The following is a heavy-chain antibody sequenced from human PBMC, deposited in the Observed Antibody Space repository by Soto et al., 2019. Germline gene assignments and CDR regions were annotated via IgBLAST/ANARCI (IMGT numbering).Heavy chain of an antibody. CDR2: ISYDGRDI. D-gene: IGHD3-22*01. CDR1: GFIFSTYG. V-gene: IGHV3-30*18. Sequence: QVQLVESGGGVVQPGRSLRLSCAASGFIFSTYGRHWVRQAPGKVLEWVAVISYDGRDILYADSVKGRFTISRADSKNTLYLQMKTLRAENTAMYYCVQNRYYDSSRYYPSNWCQGTLVTVSS. J-gene: IGHJ1*01. CDR3: VQNRYYDSSRYYPSN.